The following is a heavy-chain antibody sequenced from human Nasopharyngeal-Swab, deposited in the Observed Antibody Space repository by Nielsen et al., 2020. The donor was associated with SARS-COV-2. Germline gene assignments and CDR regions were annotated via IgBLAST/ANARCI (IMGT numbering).Heavy chain of an antibody. CDR3: ARDLARSTGYLDS. J-gene: IGHJ4*02. CDR2: IYHNGRT. Sequence: SETLSLTCTVSGDSISSGNYWGWIRQPPGKGLEWIGSIYHNGRTNYKPSLKSRVTMSVDTSKNHFSLKLSSVTAADTAVYYCARDLARSTGYLDSWGQGILVTVSS. V-gene: IGHV4-38-2*02. CDR1: GDSISSGNY.